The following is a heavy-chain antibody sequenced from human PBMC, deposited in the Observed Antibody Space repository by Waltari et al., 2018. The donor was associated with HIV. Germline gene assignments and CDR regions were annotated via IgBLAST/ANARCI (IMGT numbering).Heavy chain of an antibody. CDR3: ARDYYDSSGSSYGMDV. CDR2: IYYSGST. Sequence: QVQLQESGPGLVKPSETLSPPCTASGGSLSSYYWSWIRQPPGKGLEWIGYIYYSGSTNYNPSLKSRVTISVDTSKNQFSLKLSSVTAADTAVYYCARDYYDSSGSSYGMDVWGQGTTVTVSS. J-gene: IGHJ6*02. V-gene: IGHV4-59*01. CDR1: GGSLSSYY. D-gene: IGHD3-22*01.